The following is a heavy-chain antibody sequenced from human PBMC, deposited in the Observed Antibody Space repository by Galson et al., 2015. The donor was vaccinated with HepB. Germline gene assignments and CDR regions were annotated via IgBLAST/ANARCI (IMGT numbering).Heavy chain of an antibody. Sequence: SVKVSCKASGGTLSIYGISWVRQAPGQGLEWMGGIIPIFATTNYAQKFQGRVTITADESTSTAYMELSSLRADDTAVYYCARDTTMARGAANGMDVWGQGTTVTVSS. D-gene: IGHD3-10*01. V-gene: IGHV1-69*13. CDR3: ARDTTMARGAANGMDV. CDR2: IIPIFATT. J-gene: IGHJ6*02. CDR1: GGTLSIYG.